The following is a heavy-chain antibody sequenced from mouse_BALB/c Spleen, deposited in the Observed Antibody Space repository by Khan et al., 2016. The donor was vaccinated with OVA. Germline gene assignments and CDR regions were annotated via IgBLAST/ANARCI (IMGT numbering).Heavy chain of an antibody. Sequence: VQLQQLGPGLVKPSQSLSLTCTVTGYSITSDYAWNWIRQFPGNTLEWMGYISYSGSTNYNPSLKSRISITRDTSKNQFILQLNSVTTEDTATYYCARDGSRYNYAMDYWGQGTSVTVSS. V-gene: IGHV3-2*02. CDR3: ARDGSRYNYAMDY. D-gene: IGHD2-3*01. J-gene: IGHJ4*01. CDR2: ISYSGST. CDR1: GYSITSDYA.